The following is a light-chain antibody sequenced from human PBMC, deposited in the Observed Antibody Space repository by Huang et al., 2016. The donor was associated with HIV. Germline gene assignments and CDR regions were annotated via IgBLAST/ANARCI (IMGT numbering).Light chain of an antibody. CDR2: AAS. J-gene: IGKJ2*01. CDR1: QSIYSNY. Sequence: IVLMQSPGTLSLSPGERATLSCRASQSIYSNYLAWYQQKPGQAPRLLIEAASSRAAGIPDRFSGSGSGTDFTLTISRLEPEDFALYYCHQYGSSPQTFGQGTKLDIK. CDR3: HQYGSSPQT. V-gene: IGKV3-20*01.